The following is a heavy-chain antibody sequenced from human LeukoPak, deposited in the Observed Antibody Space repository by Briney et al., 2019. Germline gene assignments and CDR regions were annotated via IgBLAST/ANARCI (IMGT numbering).Heavy chain of an antibody. CDR3: ARVGTIFGVVSHFDY. CDR1: GYTFTGYY. J-gene: IGHJ4*02. D-gene: IGHD3-3*01. CDR2: INPNSGGT. V-gene: IGHV1-2*02. Sequence: ASVKVSCKASGYTFTGYYMHWVRQAPGQGREWMGWINPNSGGTNYAQKFQGRVTMTRDTSISTAYMELSRLRSDDTAVYYCARVGTIFGVVSHFDYWGQGTLVTVSS.